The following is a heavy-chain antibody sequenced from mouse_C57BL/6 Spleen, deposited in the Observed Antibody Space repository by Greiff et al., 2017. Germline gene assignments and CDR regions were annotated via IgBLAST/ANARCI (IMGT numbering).Heavy chain of an antibody. V-gene: IGHV5-6*01. D-gene: IGHD2-1*01. CDR2: ISSGGSYT. CDR3: ARQRDGNYYFDY. J-gene: IGHJ2*01. CDR1: GFTFSSYG. Sequence: EVNVVESGGDLVKPGGSLKLSCAASGFTFSSYGMSWVRQTPDKRLEWVATISSGGSYTYYPDSVKGRFTISRDNAKNTLYLQMSSLKSEDTAMYYCARQRDGNYYFDYWGQGTTLTVSS.